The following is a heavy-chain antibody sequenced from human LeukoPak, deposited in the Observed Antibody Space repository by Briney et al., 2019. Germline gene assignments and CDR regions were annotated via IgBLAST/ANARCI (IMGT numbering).Heavy chain of an antibody. CDR1: GFTFSSYA. J-gene: IGHJ6*03. Sequence: GGSLRLSCTASGFTFSSYAMSWVRQAPGKGLEWVSAISGSSGSTYYADSVKGRFTISRDNSKSTLYLQMNSLRAEDTAVYYCAKTGDIVVISAAIHYMDVRGKGTTVTVSS. V-gene: IGHV3-23*01. CDR3: AKTGDIVVISAAIHYMDV. CDR2: ISGSSGST. D-gene: IGHD2-2*01.